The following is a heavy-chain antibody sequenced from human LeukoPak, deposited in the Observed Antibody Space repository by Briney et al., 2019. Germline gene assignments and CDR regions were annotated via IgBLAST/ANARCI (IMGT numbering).Heavy chain of an antibody. CDR2: IYPGDSDT. V-gene: IGHV5-51*01. CDR1: GYSFTSYW. Sequence: GESLQISCQGSGYSFTSYWIGWVRQMPGKGLEWMGIIYPGDSDTRYSPSFQGQVTISADKSISTAYLQWSSLKASDTAMYYCARLRHSYGYPEFDYWGQGTLVTVSS. CDR3: ARLRHSYGYPEFDY. J-gene: IGHJ4*02. D-gene: IGHD5-18*01.